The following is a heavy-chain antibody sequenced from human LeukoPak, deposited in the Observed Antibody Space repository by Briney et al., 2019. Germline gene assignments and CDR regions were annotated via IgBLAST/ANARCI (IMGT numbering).Heavy chain of an antibody. CDR2: ISSSGSTI. CDR1: GFTFSSYE. Sequence: PGGSLRLSCAASGFTFSSYEMNWVRQAPGKGLEWVSYISSSGSTIYYADSVKGRFTISRDNAKNSLYLQMNSLRAEDTAVYYCAREWPIAAAGTNYYYGMDVWGQGTTITVSS. J-gene: IGHJ6*02. CDR3: AREWPIAAAGTNYYYGMDV. V-gene: IGHV3-48*03. D-gene: IGHD6-13*01.